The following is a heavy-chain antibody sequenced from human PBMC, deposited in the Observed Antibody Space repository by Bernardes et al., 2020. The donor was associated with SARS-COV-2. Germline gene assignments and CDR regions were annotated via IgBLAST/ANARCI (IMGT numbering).Heavy chain of an antibody. V-gene: IGHV4-34*01. CDR3: ARRKVSYPFRV. Sequence: SETLSLTCAVYGGSFSGYYWSWIRQPPGKGLEWIGEINHSGSTNYNPSLKSRVTISVDTSKNQFSLKLSSVTAADTAVYYCARRKVSYPFRVWGQGTTVTVSS. CDR2: INHSGST. CDR1: GGSFSGYY. D-gene: IGHD1-26*01. J-gene: IGHJ6*02.